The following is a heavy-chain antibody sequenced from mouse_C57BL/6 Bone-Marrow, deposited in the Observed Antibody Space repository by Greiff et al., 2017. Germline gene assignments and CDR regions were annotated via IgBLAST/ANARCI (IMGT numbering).Heavy chain of an antibody. D-gene: IGHD2-3*01. CDR2: IHPNSGST. Sequence: QVQLQQPGAELVKPGASVKLSCKASGYTFTSYWMHWVKQRPGQGLEWIGMIHPNSGSTNYNEKFKSKATLTVDKSSSTAYMQLSSLTSDDSAVYYCARREWGLLFAYWGQGPLVTVSA. J-gene: IGHJ3*01. CDR1: GYTFTSYW. CDR3: ARREWGLLFAY. V-gene: IGHV1-64*01.